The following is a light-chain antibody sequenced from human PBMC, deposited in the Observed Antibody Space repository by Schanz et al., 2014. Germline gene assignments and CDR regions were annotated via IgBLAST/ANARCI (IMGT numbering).Light chain of an antibody. J-gene: IGLJ1*01. V-gene: IGLV2-11*01. CDR3: SSNGGVNIYV. CDR2: DVT. CDR1: SSDVGGYNY. Sequence: QSALTQPRSVSGSPGQSVTISCTGTSSDVGGYNYVSWYKQLPGKAPKLMISDVTKRPSGVPDRFSGSKSGNTASLTVSGLQAEDEADYYCSSNGGVNIYVFGTGTKLTVL.